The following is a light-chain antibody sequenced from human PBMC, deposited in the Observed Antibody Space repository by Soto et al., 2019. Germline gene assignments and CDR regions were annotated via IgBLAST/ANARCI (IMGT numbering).Light chain of an antibody. V-gene: IGLV2-14*01. CDR3: GSYTTSSNYV. CDR1: SSDVGAYNY. J-gene: IGLJ1*01. CDR2: DVS. Sequence: QSVLTQPASVSGSPGQSITISCTGTSSDVGAYNYVSWYQRHPGKAPKLMIYDVSHRPSGVSHRFSGSKSGNTASLTISGLQAEDEADYYCGSYTTSSNYVFGTGTKLTVL.